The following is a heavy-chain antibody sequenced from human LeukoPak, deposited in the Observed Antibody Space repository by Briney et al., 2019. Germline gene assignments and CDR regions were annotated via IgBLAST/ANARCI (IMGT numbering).Heavy chain of an antibody. V-gene: IGHV1-8*01. D-gene: IGHD6-13*01. CDR3: ARCIAADWYFDL. J-gene: IGHJ2*01. CDR2: MNPNSGNT. CDR1: GYTFTSYD. Sequence: ASVKVSCKASGYTFTSYDINWVRQATGQGLEWMGWMNPNSGNTGYAQKFQGRVTTTRNTSISTAYMELSSLRSEDTAVYYCARCIAADWYFDLWGRGTLVTVSS.